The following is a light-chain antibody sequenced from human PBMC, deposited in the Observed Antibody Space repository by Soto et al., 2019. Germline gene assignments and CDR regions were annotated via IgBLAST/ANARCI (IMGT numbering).Light chain of an antibody. Sequence: QPVLTQPRSVSGSPGQSVTISCTGTSRDVGGYNYVSWYQQHPGKAPKFMIYDVSKRPSGVPDRFSGSKSGNTASLTISGLQADDEADYYCCSYAGSYKGYVFGTGTKVTVL. CDR1: SRDVGGYNY. J-gene: IGLJ1*01. CDR2: DVS. CDR3: CSYAGSYKGYV. V-gene: IGLV2-11*01.